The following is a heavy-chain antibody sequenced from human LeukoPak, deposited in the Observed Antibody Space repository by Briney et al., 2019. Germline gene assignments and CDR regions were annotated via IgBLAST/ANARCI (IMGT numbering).Heavy chain of an antibody. D-gene: IGHD3-10*01. CDR2: INHSGST. CDR1: GGSFSGYY. J-gene: IGHJ6*03. CDR3: ARRGITMVRGVKSYYMDV. Sequence: PSETLSLTCAVYGGSFSGYYWSWIRQPPGKGLGWIGEINHSGSTNYNPSLKSRVTISVDTSKNQFSLKLSSVTAADTAVYYCARRGITMVRGVKSYYMDVWGKGTTVTVSS. V-gene: IGHV4-34*01.